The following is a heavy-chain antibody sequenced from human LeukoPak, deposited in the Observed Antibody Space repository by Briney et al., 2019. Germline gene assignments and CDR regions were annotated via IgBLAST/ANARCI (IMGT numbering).Heavy chain of an antibody. D-gene: IGHD1-26*01. J-gene: IGHJ4*02. V-gene: IGHV3-21*01. CDR2: ISSSSSYI. Sequence: PGGSLRPSCAASGFAFSSYSMNWVRQAPGKGLEWVSSISSSSSYIYYADSVKGRFTISRDNAKNSLYLQMNSLRAEDTAVYYCARGYGPPVGATIDPFDYWGQGTLVTVSS. CDR3: ARGYGPPVGATIDPFDY. CDR1: GFAFSSYS.